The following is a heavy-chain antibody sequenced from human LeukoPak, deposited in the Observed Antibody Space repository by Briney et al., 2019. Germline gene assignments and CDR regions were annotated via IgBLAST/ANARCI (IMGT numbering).Heavy chain of an antibody. V-gene: IGHV4-4*02. D-gene: IGHD3-16*02. CDR3: ARSVITFGGVNVIDY. J-gene: IGHJ4*02. CDR1: GGSISSSNW. CDR2: IYHSGST. Sequence: PSETLSLTCAVSGGSISSSNWWSWVRQPPGKGLEWIGEIYHSGSTNYNPSLKSRVTISVDKSKNQFSLKLSSVTAADTAVYYCARSVITFGGVNVIDYWGQGTLVTVSS.